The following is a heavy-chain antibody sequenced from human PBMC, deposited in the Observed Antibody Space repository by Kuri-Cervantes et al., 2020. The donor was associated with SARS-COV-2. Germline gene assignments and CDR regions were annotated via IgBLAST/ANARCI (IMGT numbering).Heavy chain of an antibody. D-gene: IGHD3-16*01. CDR3: VKGTASIRYYDS. Sequence: GESLKISCEASGFTFSHFGMHWVRQAPGKGLEWVAVITYDGGNIFYADSVKGRFTISRDNSKNTVYLQMDSLRVEDTAVFFCVKGTASIRYYDSWGQGTRVTVSS. V-gene: IGHV3-30*18. CDR1: GFTFSHFG. CDR2: ITYDGGNI. J-gene: IGHJ4*02.